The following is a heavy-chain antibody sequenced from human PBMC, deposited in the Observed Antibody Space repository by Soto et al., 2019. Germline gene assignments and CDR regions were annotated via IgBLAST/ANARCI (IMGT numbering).Heavy chain of an antibody. J-gene: IGHJ2*01. CDR2: ISGSGGST. CDR1: GFTFSSYA. V-gene: IGHV3-23*01. CDR3: AKDHETMPWWYFDL. D-gene: IGHD2-2*01. Sequence: EGQLLESGGGLVQPGGSLRLSCAASGFTFSSYAMSWVRQAPGKGLEWVSAISGSGGSTDYADSVKGRFTISRDNSKNRLYLQMNILRAEDTAVYYCAKDHETMPWWYFDLWGRGTLVTVSS.